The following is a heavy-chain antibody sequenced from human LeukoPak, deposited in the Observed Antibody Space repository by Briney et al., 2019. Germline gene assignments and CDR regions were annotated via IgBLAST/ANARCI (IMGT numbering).Heavy chain of an antibody. CDR1: GYTFTGYY. V-gene: IGHV1-18*04. Sequence: ASVKVSCKASGYTFTGYYMHWVRQAPGQGLEWMGWISAYNGNTNYAQKLQGRVTMTTDTSTSTAYMELRSLRSDDTAIYYCAKRNTMVRGGPCFDYWGQGLLVTVSS. D-gene: IGHD3-10*01. CDR3: AKRNTMVRGGPCFDY. CDR2: ISAYNGNT. J-gene: IGHJ4*02.